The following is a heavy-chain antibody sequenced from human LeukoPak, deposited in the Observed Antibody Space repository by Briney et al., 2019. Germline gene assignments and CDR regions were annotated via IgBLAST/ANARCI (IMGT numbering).Heavy chain of an antibody. V-gene: IGHV3-30-3*01. J-gene: IGHJ6*04. CDR3: ARRPTCSGGTCYGLDV. D-gene: IGHD2-15*01. CDR1: GFTFSDYW. CDR2: VSYDVNTK. Sequence: GGSLRLSCAAAGFTFSDYWMSWVRQAPGKGLEWVAIVSYDVNTKYYADSVKGRFTISRDNSENTLYLEMNSLRAEDTAVYFCARRPTCSGGTCYGLDVWGKGTTVTVSS.